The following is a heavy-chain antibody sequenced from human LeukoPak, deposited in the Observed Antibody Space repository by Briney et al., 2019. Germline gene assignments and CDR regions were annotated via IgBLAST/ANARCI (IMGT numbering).Heavy chain of an antibody. J-gene: IGHJ6*03. D-gene: IGHD2-8*01. CDR3: ARTFPTGGYCTNGVCYGYMDV. V-gene: IGHV3-23*01. Sequence: AGGSLRLSRSASGFTFSVYGMSWVRQAPGEGLEWGSAISGSGGSTYYADSVKGRFTISRDNAKNSLYLQMNSLRAEDTAVYYCARTFPTGGYCTNGVCYGYMDVWGKGTTVAVSS. CDR1: GFTFSVYG. CDR2: ISGSGGST.